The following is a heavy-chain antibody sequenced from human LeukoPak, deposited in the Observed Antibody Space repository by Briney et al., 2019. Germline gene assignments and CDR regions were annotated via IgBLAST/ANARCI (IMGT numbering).Heavy chain of an antibody. CDR1: GYTFTSYY. CDR3: ARDAYHYGSGSYTDYYYYYGMDV. D-gene: IGHD3-10*01. J-gene: IGHJ6*02. CDR2: INPSGGST. Sequence: GASVKVSCKASGYTFTSYYMHWVRQAPGQGLEWMGIINPSGGSTSYAQKFQGRVTMTRDTSTSTVYMELSSLRSEDTAVYYCARDAYHYGSGSYTDYYYYYGMDVWGQGTTVTVSS. V-gene: IGHV1-46*01.